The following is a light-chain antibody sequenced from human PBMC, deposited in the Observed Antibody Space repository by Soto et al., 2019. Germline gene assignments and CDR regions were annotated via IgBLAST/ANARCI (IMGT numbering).Light chain of an antibody. CDR2: GAS. Sequence: IQLTQSPSSLSASVGDRVTITCRASQGLNTNLAWYQQKPGKAPNLLIYGASTLQKGVPSRFSGNGSGTDFTLTISSLQPEDLAVYYCQQYGSSPLFTFGPGIKVDIK. V-gene: IGKV1-9*01. CDR1: QGLNTN. CDR3: QQYGSSPLFT. J-gene: IGKJ3*01.